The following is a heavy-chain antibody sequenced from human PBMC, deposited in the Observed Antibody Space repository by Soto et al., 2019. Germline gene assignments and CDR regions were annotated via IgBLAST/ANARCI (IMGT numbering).Heavy chain of an antibody. Sequence: VQLMQSGAEVKQPGSSVKVSCKASGGTFSSHSINWVRQAPGQGLEWMGGILTLFGTANYAQNFQGRVTITADQSTSTAYMELNSLRSDDTAVYYCASDVGYVDFSAARLDWGQGTLVTFSS. V-gene: IGHV1-69*01. CDR3: ASDVGYVDFSAARLD. D-gene: IGHD4-17*01. CDR1: GGTFSSHS. J-gene: IGHJ4*01. CDR2: ILTLFGTA.